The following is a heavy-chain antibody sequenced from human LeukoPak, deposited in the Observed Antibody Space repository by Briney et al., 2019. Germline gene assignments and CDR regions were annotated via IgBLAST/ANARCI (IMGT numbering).Heavy chain of an antibody. V-gene: IGHV4-30-2*01. J-gene: IGHJ3*02. D-gene: IGHD2-15*01. CDR1: GGSISSGGYS. Sequence: ASQTLSLTCAVSGGSISSGGYSWSWIRQPPGKGLEWIGYIYHSGSTYYNPSLKSRVTISVDRSKNQFSLKLSSVTAADTAVYYCARDLGRMVGHIWGQGTMVTVSS. CDR2: IYHSGST. CDR3: ARDLGRMVGHI.